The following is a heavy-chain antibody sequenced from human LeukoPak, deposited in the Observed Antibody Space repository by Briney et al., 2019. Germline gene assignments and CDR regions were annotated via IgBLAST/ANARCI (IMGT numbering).Heavy chain of an antibody. Sequence: GGSLRLSCAASGFTFGSYAMHWVRQAPGKGLEWVAVISYDGSNKYYADSVKGRFTISRDNSKNTLYLQMNSLRAEDTAVYYCARGGGAAADYWGQGTLVTASS. J-gene: IGHJ4*02. V-gene: IGHV3-30*01. CDR3: ARGGGAAADY. D-gene: IGHD6-13*01. CDR2: ISYDGSNK. CDR1: GFTFGSYA.